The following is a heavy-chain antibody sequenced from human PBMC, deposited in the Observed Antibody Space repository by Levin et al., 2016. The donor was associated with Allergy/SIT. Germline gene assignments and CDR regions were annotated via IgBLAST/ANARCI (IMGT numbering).Heavy chain of an antibody. D-gene: IGHD6-13*01. CDR2: IYYSGST. J-gene: IGHJ6*02. Sequence: WIRQPPGKGLEWIGYIYYSGSTYYNPSLKSRVTISVDTSKNQFSLKLSSVTAADTAVYYCARDRLAAAGREDYYYYGMDVWGQGTTVTVSS. CDR3: ARDRLAAAGREDYYYYGMDV. V-gene: IGHV4-59*01.